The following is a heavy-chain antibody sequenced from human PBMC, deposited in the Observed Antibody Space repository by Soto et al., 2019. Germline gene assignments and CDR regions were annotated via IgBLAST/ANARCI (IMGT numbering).Heavy chain of an antibody. V-gene: IGHV4-39*01. CDR1: GGSISRSTYY. CDR2: IYYSGSI. D-gene: IGHD6-6*01. Sequence: SETLSLTCTVSGGSISRSTYYWGWIRQPPGKGLEWIASIYYSGSIYYNPSLKSRLTISVDTSKNQFSLKVRSVTAADTAVYYCATLSYSSSSPGPGYWGQGTLVTVSS. CDR3: ATLSYSSSSPGPGY. J-gene: IGHJ4*02.